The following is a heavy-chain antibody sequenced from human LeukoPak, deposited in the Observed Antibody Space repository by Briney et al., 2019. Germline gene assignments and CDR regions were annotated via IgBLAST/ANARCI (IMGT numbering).Heavy chain of an antibody. D-gene: IGHD2-2*02. V-gene: IGHV4-30-4*02. CDR3: ARGYCSSTSCYMFDP. CDR1: GGSISSGDYY. Sequence: SETLSLTCTVSGGSISSGDYYWSWIRQPPGKGLEWIGYIYYSGSTYYNPSLKSRVTISVDTSKNQFSLKLSSVTAADTAVYYCARGYCSSTSCYMFDPWGQGTLVTVSS. CDR2: IYYSGST. J-gene: IGHJ5*02.